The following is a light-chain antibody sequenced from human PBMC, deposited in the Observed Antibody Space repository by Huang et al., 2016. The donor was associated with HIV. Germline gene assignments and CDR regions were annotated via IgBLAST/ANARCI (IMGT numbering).Light chain of an antibody. CDR3: QQRGNWPLT. J-gene: IGKJ4*01. CDR1: QSIINF. CDR2: DAS. V-gene: IGKV3-11*01. Sequence: EIVLTQSPATLSLSPGERATLSCRASQSIINFLAWYHHEPGQAPRLLIYDASNRAAGIPARFSGSGSGTDFTLTISSLEPEDFAVYYCQQRGNWPLTFGGGTKVEI.